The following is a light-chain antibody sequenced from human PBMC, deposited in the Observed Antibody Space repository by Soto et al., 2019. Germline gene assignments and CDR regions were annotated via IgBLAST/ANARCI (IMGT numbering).Light chain of an antibody. CDR3: QQYGSLPRT. Sequence: EIVLTQSPGTLSLSPGERATLSCRASQSVSSSHLAWYQQKPGQAPRLLIYGTSSRATGIPDRFSGSGSGTDFTLTISRLEPEDFAEYYCQQYGSLPRTFGQGTKVEIK. J-gene: IGKJ1*01. V-gene: IGKV3-20*01. CDR2: GTS. CDR1: QSVSSSH.